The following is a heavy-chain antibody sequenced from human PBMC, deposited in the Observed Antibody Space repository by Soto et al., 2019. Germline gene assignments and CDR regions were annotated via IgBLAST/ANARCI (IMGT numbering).Heavy chain of an antibody. D-gene: IGHD1-1*01. V-gene: IGHV1-18*01. CDR2: ISAYNGNT. CDR1: GYTFTSYA. J-gene: IGHJ4*02. Sequence: ASVKVSCKASGYTFTSYAISWVRQAPGQGLEWMGWISAYNGNTNYAQKLQGRATMTTDTSTTTAYMELRSLRSDDTAVYYCARSRYNWNLGYWGQGTLVTVSS. CDR3: ARSRYNWNLGY.